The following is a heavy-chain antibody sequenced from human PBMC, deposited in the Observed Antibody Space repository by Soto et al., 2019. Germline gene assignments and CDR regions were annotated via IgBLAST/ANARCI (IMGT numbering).Heavy chain of an antibody. D-gene: IGHD6-19*01. CDR2: INPNSGDT. CDR1: GYIFTGYY. CDR3: ATSRISIAVAGETEYYFDY. J-gene: IGHJ4*02. V-gene: IGHV1-2*04. Sequence: SVKVSCKASGYIFTGYYMHWVRQAPGQGLEWMGWINPNSGDTNYTQKFQGWVTMTRDTSISTAYMELSRLRSDDTAVYYCATSRISIAVAGETEYYFDYWGQGTPVTVSS.